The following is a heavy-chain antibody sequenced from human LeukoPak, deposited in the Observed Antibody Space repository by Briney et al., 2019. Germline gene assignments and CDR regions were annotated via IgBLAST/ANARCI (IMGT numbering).Heavy chain of an antibody. CDR3: AKDGYDFWSAYQIDL. V-gene: IGHV3-23*01. CDR2: ISGSDGST. CDR1: GFTFSNYA. Sequence: AGGSLRLSCAASGFTFSNYAMPWVRQAPGKGLEWVAAISGSDGSTYYSDSVTGRFTISRDTLRHTLYLQMSSLRADDTAVYYCAKDGYDFWSAYQIDLWGQGTLVTVSS. J-gene: IGHJ5*02. D-gene: IGHD3-3*01.